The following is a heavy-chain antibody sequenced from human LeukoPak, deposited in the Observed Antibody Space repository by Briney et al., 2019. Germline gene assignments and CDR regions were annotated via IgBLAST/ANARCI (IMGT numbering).Heavy chain of an antibody. J-gene: IGHJ4*02. CDR2: ITSGGVP. CDR1: GFTFSTHS. Sequence: TGGSLRLSCAASGFTFSTHSLSWVRQAPGTGLEWVSTITSGGVPYYAASAKGRFTISRDNAKNSLYLQMNSLRVEDTAVFYCARDSTGWSRDYWGQGTLVVVS. V-gene: IGHV3-21*01. D-gene: IGHD6-19*01. CDR3: ARDSTGWSRDY.